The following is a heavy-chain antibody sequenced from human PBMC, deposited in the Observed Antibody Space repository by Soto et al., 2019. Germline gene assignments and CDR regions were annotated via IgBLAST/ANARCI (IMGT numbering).Heavy chain of an antibody. CDR2: ISGSGGST. D-gene: IGHD3-3*01. CDR3: AKDRSTYYDFWSGYSTLDY. Sequence: PGGSLRLSCAASGFTFSSYAMSWVRQAPGKGLEWVSAISGSGGSTYYADSVKGRFTISRDNSKNTLYLQMNSLRAEDTAVYYCAKDRSTYYDFWSGYSTLDYWGQGTLVTVSS. V-gene: IGHV3-23*01. J-gene: IGHJ4*02. CDR1: GFTFSSYA.